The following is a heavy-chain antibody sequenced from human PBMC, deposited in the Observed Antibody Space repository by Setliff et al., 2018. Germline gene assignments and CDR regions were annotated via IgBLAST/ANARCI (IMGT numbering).Heavy chain of an antibody. J-gene: IGHJ2*01. CDR2: IYPGDSIT. CDR1: GYSFSTCW. CDR3: ARHIAAAGTRYFDL. Sequence: PGESLKISCKGSGYSFSTCWIGWVRQMPGKGLEWMGIIYPGDSITRYSPSFQGQVTISVDKSINTAYLQWSSLRASDTAIYYCARHIAAAGTRYFDLWGRGTLVTVSS. D-gene: IGHD6-13*01. V-gene: IGHV5-51*01.